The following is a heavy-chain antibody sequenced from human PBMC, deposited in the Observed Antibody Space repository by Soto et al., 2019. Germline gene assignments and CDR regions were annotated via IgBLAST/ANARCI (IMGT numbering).Heavy chain of an antibody. CDR3: ARDPSYYYDLRARLYFDF. CDR2: IRGYNDNT. D-gene: IGHD3-22*01. Sequence: QVQLVQSGAEVKRPGASVKVSCKASGYTFTSYGISWVRQAPGQGLEWMGWIRGYNDNTNYAQNRQGRVIMTTDTSPTPAYMELTSLRYADTAVYYCARDPSYYYDLRARLYFDFWGQGTLVTVSS. J-gene: IGHJ4*02. V-gene: IGHV1-18*04. CDR1: GYTFTSYG.